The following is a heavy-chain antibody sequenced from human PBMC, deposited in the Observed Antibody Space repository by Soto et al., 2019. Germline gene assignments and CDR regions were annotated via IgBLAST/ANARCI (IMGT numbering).Heavy chain of an antibody. D-gene: IGHD2-2*01. V-gene: IGHV3-23*01. J-gene: IGHJ4*02. Sequence: EVQLLDSGGGLVQPGGSLRLSCAASGFTFSKYAMRWVRQAPGKGLEWVSSISGSGSTTYYTDSVKGRFTISRDNSKSTLSLQMDSLRAEDTAIYYCAKTAAPRGAYYFDYWGQGTLLTVSS. CDR2: ISGSGSTT. CDR3: AKTAAPRGAYYFDY. CDR1: GFTFSKYA.